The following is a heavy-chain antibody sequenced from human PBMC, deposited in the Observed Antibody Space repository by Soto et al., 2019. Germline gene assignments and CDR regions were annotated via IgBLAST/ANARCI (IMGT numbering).Heavy chain of an antibody. CDR3: AHRPRGYSYHFDY. CDR1: GFSLSTRGVG. D-gene: IGHD5-18*01. J-gene: IGHJ4*02. Sequence: ITLKESGPTLVKPTQTLTLTCTFSGFSLSTRGVGVGWIRQPPGKALEWLALIYWDDDEGYSPSLRTRLTITQDTSQNQGVPKMTNMDPVDTATYYCAHRPRGYSYHFDYWGQGTLVTVSS. V-gene: IGHV2-5*02. CDR2: IYWDDDE.